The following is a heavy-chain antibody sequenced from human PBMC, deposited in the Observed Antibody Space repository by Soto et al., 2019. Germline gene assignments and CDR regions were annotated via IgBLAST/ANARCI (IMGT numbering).Heavy chain of an antibody. Sequence: QVQLQESGPGLVKPSETLSLTCTVSGGSMRGQHWSWIRQPPGKGLEWIGHHSDSTNYNPSLKSRLHISTVTSKNQFSLKLSAVTAADTAVYYWATYTVGEGGMGYWGQGTLVTVSS. CDR2: HHSDST. D-gene: IGHD3-16*01. CDR1: GGSMRGQH. CDR3: ATYTVGEGGMGY. V-gene: IGHV4-4*08. J-gene: IGHJ4*02.